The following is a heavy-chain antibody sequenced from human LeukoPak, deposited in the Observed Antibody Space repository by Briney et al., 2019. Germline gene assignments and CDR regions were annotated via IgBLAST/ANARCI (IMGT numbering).Heavy chain of an antibody. V-gene: IGHV3-7*01. CDR1: GFTFSSYW. CDR3: ARDQYTGELDY. D-gene: IGHD7-27*01. J-gene: IGHJ4*02. CDR2: IKQDGSEK. Sequence: PGGSLRLSCAASGFTFSSYWMSWVRQTPGKGLEWVANIKQDGSEKYYVDSVKGRFTISRDNAKNSLYLQMNSLRAEDTAVYYCARDQYTGELDYWGQGTLVTVSS.